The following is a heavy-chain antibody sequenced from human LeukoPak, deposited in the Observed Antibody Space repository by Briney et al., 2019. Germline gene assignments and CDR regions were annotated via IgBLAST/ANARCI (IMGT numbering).Heavy chain of an antibody. CDR3: ARVPWYSSGWYSDY. CDR1: GYTFTSYG. V-gene: IGHV1-18*01. J-gene: IGHJ4*02. D-gene: IGHD6-19*01. CDR2: ISAYNGNT. Sequence: ASVTVSCKASGYTFTSYGIIWVRQAPGQGLELMGWISAYNGNTNYAQKLQGRVTMTTDTSTSTAYMELRSLRSDDTAVYYCARVPWYSSGWYSDYWGQGTLVTVSS.